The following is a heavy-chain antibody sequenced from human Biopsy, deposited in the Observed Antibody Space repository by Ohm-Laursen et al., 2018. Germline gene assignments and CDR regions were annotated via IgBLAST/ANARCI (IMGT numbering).Heavy chain of an antibody. CDR3: ASGDIGGIGLDV. CDR1: GDTFTTSA. J-gene: IGHJ6*02. V-gene: IGHV1-69*04. D-gene: IGHD3-10*01. CDR2: IIPILGTV. Sequence: AASVTVSCKASGDTFTTSAISWVRQVPGQGLDWMGRIIPILGTVDYGQNFQGRVTIRADTSTTFLELTSLRYDDTAVYYCASGDIGGIGLDVWGLGTTVTVSS.